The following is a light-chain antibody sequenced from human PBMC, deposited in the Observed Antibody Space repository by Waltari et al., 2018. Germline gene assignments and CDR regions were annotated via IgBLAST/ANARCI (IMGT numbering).Light chain of an antibody. CDR2: QDN. CDR3: AAWDNSTFVV. Sequence: SFELTQTPSVSVPPGQTASITCSGEKLPGKYASWYQHKAGQSPVLVIYQDNMRPSGIPERFSGFHSGNTVTLTISGTQSLDEADYYCAAWDNSTFVVFGGGTKVTVL. J-gene: IGLJ2*01. V-gene: IGLV3-1*01. CDR1: KLPGKY.